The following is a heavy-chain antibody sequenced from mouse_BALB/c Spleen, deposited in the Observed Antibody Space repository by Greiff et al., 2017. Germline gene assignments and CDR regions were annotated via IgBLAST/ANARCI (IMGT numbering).Heavy chain of an antibody. Sequence: EVQLQQSGAELVKPGASVKLSCTASGFNIKDTYMHWVKQRPEQGLEWIGRIDPANGNTKYDPKFQGKATITADTSSNTAYLQLSSLTSEDTAVYYCARDGNYRAWFAYWGQGTLVTVSA. J-gene: IGHJ3*01. CDR1: GFNIKDTY. CDR2: IDPANGNT. CDR3: ARDGNYRAWFAY. V-gene: IGHV14-3*02. D-gene: IGHD2-1*01.